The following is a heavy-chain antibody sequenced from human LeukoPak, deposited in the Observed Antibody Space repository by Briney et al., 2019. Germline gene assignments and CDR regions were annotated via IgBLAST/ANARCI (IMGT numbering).Heavy chain of an antibody. CDR3: ARAGYYDSSAELRVDY. CDR1: GGTFSSYA. CDR2: IIPIFGTA. V-gene: IGHV1-69*06. Sequence: SVTVSFKASGGTFSSYAISWVRQAPGQGLEWMGRIIPIFGTANYAQKFQGRVTITADKSTSTAYMELSSLRSEDTAVYYCARAGYYDSSAELRVDYWGQGTLVTVSS. D-gene: IGHD3-22*01. J-gene: IGHJ4*02.